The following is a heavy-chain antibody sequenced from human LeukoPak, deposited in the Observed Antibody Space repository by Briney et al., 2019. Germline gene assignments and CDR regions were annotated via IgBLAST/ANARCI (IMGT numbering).Heavy chain of an antibody. V-gene: IGHV3-21*06. J-gene: IGHJ4*02. Sequence: GGSLRLSCAASGFTFSDYSMNWVRQTPRKGLEWVSCVSGSGSYIYYADSVKGRFTISRDNAKNSLHLQVNSLRAEDTAVYYCVRERFHGSGAPKFDFWGQGTLVTVSS. CDR2: VSGSGSYI. D-gene: IGHD3-10*01. CDR1: GFTFSDYS. CDR3: VRERFHGSGAPKFDF.